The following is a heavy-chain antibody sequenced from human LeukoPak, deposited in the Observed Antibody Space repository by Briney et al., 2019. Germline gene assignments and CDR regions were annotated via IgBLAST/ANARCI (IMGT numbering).Heavy chain of an antibody. Sequence: GGSLRLSCAASGFTFSNYWMHWVRQVPGKGLVCVSRINIDGTSTSYADSVKGRFTISRDNAKNALYLQMNSLRAEDTAVSYCARGSSGWYGIDYWGQGALVNVSS. CDR3: ARGSSGWYGIDY. V-gene: IGHV3-74*01. J-gene: IGHJ4*02. CDR2: INIDGTST. D-gene: IGHD6-19*01. CDR1: GFTFSNYW.